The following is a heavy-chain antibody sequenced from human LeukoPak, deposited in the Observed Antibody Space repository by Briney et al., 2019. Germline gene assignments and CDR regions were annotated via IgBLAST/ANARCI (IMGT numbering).Heavy chain of an antibody. CDR2: ISSGGSTI. CDR3: ATTTSSGWVPFDY. CDR1: GFNFYSFT. J-gene: IGHJ4*02. D-gene: IGHD6-25*01. V-gene: IGHV3-48*01. Sequence: GGSLRLSCVASGFNFYSFTMNWVRQAPGKGLGWVSYISSGGSTIYYRDSVKGRFTISRDNAKNSLYLQMNSLSAEDTAVYYCATTTSSGWVPFDYWGQGTLVAVSS.